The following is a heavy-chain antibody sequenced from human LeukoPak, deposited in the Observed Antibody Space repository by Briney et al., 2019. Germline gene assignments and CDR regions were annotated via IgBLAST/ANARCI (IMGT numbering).Heavy chain of an antibody. Sequence: ASVKVSCKASGYTFTSYDINWVRQAPGQGLEWMGWMNPNSGDTGYPQKFQGRVTMTRDTSITTAYMELSSLRSEDTAVYYCARSGFGSGISFDLWGQGTLVTVSS. CDR3: ARSGFGSGISFDL. V-gene: IGHV1-8*01. J-gene: IGHJ5*02. D-gene: IGHD3-10*01. CDR1: GYTFTSYD. CDR2: MNPNSGDT.